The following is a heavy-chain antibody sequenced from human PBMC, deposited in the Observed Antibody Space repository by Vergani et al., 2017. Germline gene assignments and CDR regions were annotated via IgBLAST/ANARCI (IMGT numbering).Heavy chain of an antibody. J-gene: IGHJ6*03. CDR3: AXVARWPGRYYGSGSSYYYYMDV. CDR2: IYPGDSDT. V-gene: IGHV5-51*01. D-gene: IGHD3-10*01. Sequence: EVQLVQSGAEVKKPGESLKISCKGSGYSFTSYWIGWVRQMPGKGLEWMGIIYPGDSDTRYSPSFQGQVTISADKSISTASLQWSSLKASDTAMYYCAXVARWPGRYYGSGSSYYYYMDVWGKGTTVTVSS. CDR1: GYSFTSYW.